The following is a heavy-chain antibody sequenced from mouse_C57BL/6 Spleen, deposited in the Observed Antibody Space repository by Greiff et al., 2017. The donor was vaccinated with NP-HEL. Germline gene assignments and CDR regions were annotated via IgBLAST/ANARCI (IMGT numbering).Heavy chain of an antibody. CDR3: ARDERLGWFAY. D-gene: IGHD4-1*01. Sequence: ESGPGLVKPSQSLSLTCSVTGYSITSGYYWNWIRQFPGNKLEWMGYISYDGSNNYNPSLKNRISITRDTSKNQFFLKLNSVTTEDTATYYCARDERLGWFAYWGQGTLVTVSA. CDR2: ISYDGSN. J-gene: IGHJ3*01. CDR1: GYSITSGYY. V-gene: IGHV3-6*01.